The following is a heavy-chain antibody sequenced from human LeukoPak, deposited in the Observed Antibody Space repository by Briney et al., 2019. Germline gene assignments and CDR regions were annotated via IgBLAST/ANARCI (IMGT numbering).Heavy chain of an antibody. CDR3: AKSTYYYET. D-gene: IGHD3-22*01. CDR1: GDSVSSNSVA. Sequence: SQTLSLTCAISGDSVSSNSVAWSWIRQSPSRGLEWLGRTYYRAKWYNDYAVSVRSRITINADTSKNQLSLQLNSVTPEDSAVYYCAKSTYYYETWGQGTLVTVSS. J-gene: IGHJ4*02. V-gene: IGHV6-1*01. CDR2: TYYRAKWYN.